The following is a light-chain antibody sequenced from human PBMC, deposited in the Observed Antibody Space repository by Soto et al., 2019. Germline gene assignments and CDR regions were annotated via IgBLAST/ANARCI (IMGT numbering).Light chain of an antibody. CDR1: SSNIGDNY. CDR3: AAWDDSLTGWV. J-gene: IGLJ3*02. V-gene: IGLV1-47*01. CDR2: KNN. Sequence: QPVLTQPPSASGTPGQRVTISCSGSSSNIGDNYLYWYQQLPGMAPKLLVYKNNQRPSGVPDRFSGSKSGTSASLAISGLRSEDEAEYYCAAWDDSLTGWVFGGGTKLTVL.